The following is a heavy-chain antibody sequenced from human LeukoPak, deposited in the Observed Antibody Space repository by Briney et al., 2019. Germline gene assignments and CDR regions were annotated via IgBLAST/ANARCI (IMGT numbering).Heavy chain of an antibody. J-gene: IGHJ4*02. D-gene: IGHD2-21*02. CDR1: GFTSSSYD. V-gene: IGHV3-23*01. CDR2: ISASGDRT. Sequence: PGGSLRLSCAASGFTSSSYDMAWVRQAPGKGLEWVSSISASGDRTYYADSVKGRFTISRDNSRNILYLQMTSLRAEDTAAYYCAKDGDGDYWGQGTLVTVSS. CDR3: AKDGDGDY.